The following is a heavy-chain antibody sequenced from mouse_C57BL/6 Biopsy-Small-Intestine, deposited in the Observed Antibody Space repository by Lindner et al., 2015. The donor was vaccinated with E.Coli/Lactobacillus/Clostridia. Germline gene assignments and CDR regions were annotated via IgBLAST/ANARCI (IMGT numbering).Heavy chain of an antibody. CDR3: ARIDFLRFTMGTYPTYAMDV. CDR2: INPNTGNT. J-gene: IGHJ1*01. Sequence: SVKVSCKTSGYTFRDYNINWVRQSAGLGLEWMGWINPNTGNTDSANAFQGRITMTRNISINTAYLELSNLRSDDTAVYYCARIDFLRFTMGTYPTYAMDVWGQGTTVTVSS. D-gene: IGHD5-1*01. CDR1: GYTFRDYN. V-gene: IGHV1-84*02.